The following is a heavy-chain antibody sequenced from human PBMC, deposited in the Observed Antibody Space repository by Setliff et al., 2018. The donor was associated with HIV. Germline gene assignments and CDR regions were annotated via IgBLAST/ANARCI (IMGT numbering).Heavy chain of an antibody. Sequence: PSETLSLTCTVSGGSISSGYYWTWIRQHPGKGLEWIGYIYYSGSTHYNPSLQSRVVISLDSSKNQFSLKLSSVTAADTAVYYCARDPGDTYYYYSYMDVWGKGATVTVS. J-gene: IGHJ6*03. V-gene: IGHV4-31*03. CDR2: IYYSGST. CDR1: GGSISSGYY. D-gene: IGHD3-10*01. CDR3: ARDPGDTYYYYSYMDV.